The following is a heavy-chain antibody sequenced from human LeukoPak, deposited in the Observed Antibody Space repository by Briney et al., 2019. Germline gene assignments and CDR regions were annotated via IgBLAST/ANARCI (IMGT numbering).Heavy chain of an antibody. J-gene: IGHJ5*02. CDR1: GGSISSSSYY. CDR2: IYTSGST. Sequence: SETLSLTCTVSGGSISSSSYYWSWIRQPAGKGLEWIGRIYTSGSTNYNPSLKSRVTMSVDTSKNQFSLKLSSVTAADTAVYYCARSSVRYYYGSGSYYNNWFDPWGQGTLVTVSS. V-gene: IGHV4-61*02. D-gene: IGHD3-10*01. CDR3: ARSSVRYYYGSGSYYNNWFDP.